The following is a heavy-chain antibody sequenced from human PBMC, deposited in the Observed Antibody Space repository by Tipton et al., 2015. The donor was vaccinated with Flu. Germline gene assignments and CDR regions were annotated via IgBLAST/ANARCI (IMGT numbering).Heavy chain of an antibody. CDR3: ARDHPPSITVFGEITDYFGVDV. D-gene: IGHD3-3*01. Sequence: SLRLSCAASGFTFSDYYMSWIRLAPGKGLEWVSHISTSGSSINYADSVKGRFTISRDNAKNSLYLQMNSLRAEDTAVYYCARDHPPSITVFGEITDYFGVDVWGQGTTVTVSS. J-gene: IGHJ6*02. V-gene: IGHV3-11*01. CDR2: ISTSGSSI. CDR1: GFTFSDYY.